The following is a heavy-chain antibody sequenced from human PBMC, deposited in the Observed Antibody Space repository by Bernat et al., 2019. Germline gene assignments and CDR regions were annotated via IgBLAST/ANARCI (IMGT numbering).Heavy chain of an antibody. D-gene: IGHD4/OR15-4a*01. CDR2: VDTYGSTT. J-gene: IGHJ4*02. V-gene: IGHV3-74*03. CDR3: ASLCSHSNGCYDY. CDR1: GFPFSKYW. Sequence: EVQLVESGGGLVQPGGSLRLSCAASGFPFSKYWMHWVRQAPGKGLVWVSGVDTYGSTTTYADSVKGRFTISRDNAKNTLYLQVNSLRAEDTAVDYCASLCSHSNGCYDYWGQGILVTVSS.